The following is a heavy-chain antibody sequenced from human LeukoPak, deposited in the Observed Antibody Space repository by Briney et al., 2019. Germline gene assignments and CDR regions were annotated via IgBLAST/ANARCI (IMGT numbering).Heavy chain of an antibody. D-gene: IGHD6-13*01. Sequence: GGSLRLSCAASEFTFSTYWMSWVRQAPGKGLEWVADIKQDGSEKYYVHSVKGRFTISRQNAKNSLFLQMNSLRAEDTAVYYCAKIPNTISWYFDFWGQGTLVTVSS. CDR2: IKQDGSEK. CDR1: EFTFSTYW. V-gene: IGHV3-7*03. J-gene: IGHJ4*02. CDR3: AKIPNTISWYFDF.